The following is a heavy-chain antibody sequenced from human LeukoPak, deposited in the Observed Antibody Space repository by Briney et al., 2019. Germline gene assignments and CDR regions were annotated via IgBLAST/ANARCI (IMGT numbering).Heavy chain of an antibody. CDR2: ISSSSSYI. Sequence: GGSLRLSCAASGFTFSSYSMNWVRQAPGKGLEWVSSISSSSSYIYYADSVKGRFTISRDNAKNSLYLQMNSLRVEDTAMYYCARWNYDSGSWVLDYWGQGTLVTVSS. J-gene: IGHJ4*02. V-gene: IGHV3-21*04. CDR3: ARWNYDSGSWVLDY. D-gene: IGHD3-10*01. CDR1: GFTFSSYS.